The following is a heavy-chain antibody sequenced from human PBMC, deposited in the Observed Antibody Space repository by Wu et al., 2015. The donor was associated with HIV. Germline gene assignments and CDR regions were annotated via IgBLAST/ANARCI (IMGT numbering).Heavy chain of an antibody. CDR1: GYTFTSYG. CDR2: IKPSSGLI. J-gene: IGHJ4*02. CDR3: ARNVEN. V-gene: IGHV1-2*02. Sequence: QVQLVQSGGEVKKVGASVKVSCKASGYTFTSYGISWVRQAPGQGLEWMGWIKPSSGLINYAPKFQGRVTMTRDTSINTAYVELASLRPDDTAVYYCARNVENWGQGTLVTVSS. D-gene: IGHD1-1*01.